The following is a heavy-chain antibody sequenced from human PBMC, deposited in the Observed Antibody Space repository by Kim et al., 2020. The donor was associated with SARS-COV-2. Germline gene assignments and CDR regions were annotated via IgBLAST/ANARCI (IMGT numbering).Heavy chain of an antibody. CDR2: K. CDR3: ARGLTIAARPY. V-gene: IGHV3-30*01. Sequence: KYYANSVKGRCTISRDISKNTRYLQMNSLRAEDTAVYYCARGLTIAARPYWGQGTLVTVSS. D-gene: IGHD6-6*01. J-gene: IGHJ4*02.